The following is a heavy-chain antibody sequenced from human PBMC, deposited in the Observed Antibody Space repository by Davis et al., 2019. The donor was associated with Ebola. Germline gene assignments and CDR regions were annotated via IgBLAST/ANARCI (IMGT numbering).Heavy chain of an antibody. V-gene: IGHV1-2*04. CDR2: INPNSGGT. Sequence: ASVKVSCKASGYTFSDYGISWVRQAPGQGLEWMGWINPNSGGTNYAQKFQGWVSMTRDTSINTAYMELSRLKFDDTAVYYCARAYCSGTNCYAAGVCDNWGQGTLVTVSS. J-gene: IGHJ4*02. D-gene: IGHD2-2*01. CDR1: GYTFSDYG. CDR3: ARAYCSGTNCYAAGVCDN.